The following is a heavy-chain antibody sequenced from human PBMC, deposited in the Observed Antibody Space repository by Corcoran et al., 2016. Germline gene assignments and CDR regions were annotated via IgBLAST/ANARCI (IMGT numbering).Heavy chain of an antibody. J-gene: IGHJ4*02. D-gene: IGHD3-22*01. CDR3: ASTYYYDSSGYGGYYFDY. CDR2: IYPGDSDT. CDR1: GYSFTSYW. Sequence: EVQLVQSGAEVKKPGESLKISCKGSGYSFTSYWIGWVRQMPGKGLEWMGIIYPGDSDTRYSPSFQGQVTISADKSISTAYLQWSSLKASDTAMYYWASTYYYDSSGYGGYYFDYWGQGTLVTVSS. V-gene: IGHV5-51*01.